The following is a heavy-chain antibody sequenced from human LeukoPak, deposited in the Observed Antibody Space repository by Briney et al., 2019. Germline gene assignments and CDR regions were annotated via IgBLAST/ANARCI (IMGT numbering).Heavy chain of an antibody. V-gene: IGHV3-23*01. CDR3: AKVMSAYGVLYYYYMDV. CDR2: IRSSGSGGSA. CDR1: GFTFSNYA. Sequence: PGGSLRLSCAASGFTFSNYAMNWVRQAPGKGLEWVSVIRSSGSGGSAYYADSVKGRFTISRDNSKNTLYLQMNSLRAEDTAVYYCAKVMSAYGVLYYYYMDVWGKGTTVTVSS. J-gene: IGHJ6*03. D-gene: IGHD4-17*01.